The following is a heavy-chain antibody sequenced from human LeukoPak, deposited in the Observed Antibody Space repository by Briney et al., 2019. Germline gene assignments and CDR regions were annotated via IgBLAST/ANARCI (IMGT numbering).Heavy chain of an antibody. J-gene: IGHJ6*03. CDR1: GGSISSSSYY. Sequence: SETLSLTCTVSGGSISSSSYYWGWIRQPPGKGLEWVASIYYGGSTYYNPSLKSRVTISADTSKNQFSLKLSSVTAADTAVYYCARDRVDDFWSGYPRGYYYYYMDVWGKGTTVTVSS. CDR2: IYYGGST. CDR3: ARDRVDDFWSGYPRGYYYYYMDV. D-gene: IGHD3-3*01. V-gene: IGHV4-39*07.